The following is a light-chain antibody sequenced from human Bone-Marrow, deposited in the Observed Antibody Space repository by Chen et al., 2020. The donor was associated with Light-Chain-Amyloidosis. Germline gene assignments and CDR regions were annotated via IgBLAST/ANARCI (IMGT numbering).Light chain of an antibody. CDR3: SSYTSTYTLR. CDR1: SSDVGHYNY. V-gene: IGLV2-14*03. J-gene: IGLJ2*01. CDR2: DVS. Sequence: QSALTQPASVSGSPGQSITISCTGTSSDVGHYNYVSWYQQHPGKAPKILINDVSNRPSGVSNRFSGSKSGKTASLAISGLQAEDEADYYGSSYTSTYTLRFGGGTKLTVL.